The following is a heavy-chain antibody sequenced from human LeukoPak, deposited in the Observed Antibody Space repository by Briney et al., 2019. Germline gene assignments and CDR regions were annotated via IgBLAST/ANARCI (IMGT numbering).Heavy chain of an antibody. J-gene: IGHJ6*02. CDR3: ARDGASIDDQYYGLDV. CDR1: GFTFSSYA. V-gene: IGHV3-21*06. D-gene: IGHD1-1*01. CDR2: IRSNSRGI. Sequence: PEGSLRLSCAASGFTFSSYAMNWVRQAPGKGLESVSSIRSNSRGINYADSVKGRFTISRDNDKNTVFLEMNSLRAEDTAVYYCARDGASIDDQYYGLDVWGQGTTVTVSS.